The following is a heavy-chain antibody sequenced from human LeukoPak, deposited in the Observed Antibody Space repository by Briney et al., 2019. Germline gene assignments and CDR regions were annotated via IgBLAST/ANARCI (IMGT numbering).Heavy chain of an antibody. J-gene: IGHJ4*02. Sequence: SETLSLTCAVYGGSFSGYYWSWIRQPPGKGLEWIGEINHSGSTNYNPSLKSRATISVDTSKNQFSLKLSSVTAADTAVYYCARGGAGYYDILTGYFTHYYFDYWGQGTLVTVSS. CDR1: GGSFSGYY. CDR2: INHSGST. D-gene: IGHD3-9*01. CDR3: ARGGAGYYDILTGYFTHYYFDY. V-gene: IGHV4-34*01.